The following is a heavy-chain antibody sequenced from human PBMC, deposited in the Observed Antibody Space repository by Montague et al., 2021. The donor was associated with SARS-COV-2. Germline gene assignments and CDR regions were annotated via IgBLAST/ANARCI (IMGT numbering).Heavy chain of an antibody. V-gene: IGHV4-59*03. D-gene: IGHD3-10*01. CDR1: GVSISNRYTH. CDR2: IDYGGSP. Sequence: SETLSLTCTVSGVSISNRYTHWSWIRQSPGKGLEWIGHIDYGGSPNYSPSLHSRVTISLDTSKNQLSLRLNSATAADTAAYYCASYWQGGSERGSWGQGTLVTVSS. CDR3: ASYWQGGSERGS. J-gene: IGHJ5*02.